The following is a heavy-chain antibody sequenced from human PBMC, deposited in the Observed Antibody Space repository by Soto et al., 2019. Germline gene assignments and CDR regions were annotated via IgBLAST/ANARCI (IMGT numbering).Heavy chain of an antibody. CDR3: ARDYDGDDAFDI. J-gene: IGHJ3*02. Sequence: SETLSLTCTVSGGPISSYYWSWIRQPPGKGLEWIGYIYYSGSTNYNPSLKSRVTISVDTSKNQFSLKLSSVTAADTAVYYCARDYDGDDAFDIWGPGTMVTVSS. CDR1: GGPISSYY. V-gene: IGHV4-59*01. D-gene: IGHD5-12*01. CDR2: IYYSGST.